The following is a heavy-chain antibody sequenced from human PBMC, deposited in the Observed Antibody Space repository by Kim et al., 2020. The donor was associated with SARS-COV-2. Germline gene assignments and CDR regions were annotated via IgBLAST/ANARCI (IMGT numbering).Heavy chain of an antibody. V-gene: IGHV3-30*04. Sequence: GGSLRLSCAASGFTFDNYAMHWVRQAPGKGLEWVAVISYDGGSQYYSDSVQGRFTISRDNSKNTLYLQMNSLRPADTAVYYCARDMVRGVPDYLAYWGQGTLVTVSS. CDR3: ARDMVRGVPDYLAY. CDR2: ISYDGGSQ. CDR1: GFTFDNYA. D-gene: IGHD3-10*01. J-gene: IGHJ4*02.